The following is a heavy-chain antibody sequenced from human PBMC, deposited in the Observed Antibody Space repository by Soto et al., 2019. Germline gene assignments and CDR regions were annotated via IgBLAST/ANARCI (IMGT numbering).Heavy chain of an antibody. D-gene: IGHD2-15*01. CDR3: AKDDGRGVVVAAEMYNWFDP. CDR2: ISGSGGST. V-gene: IGHV3-23*01. CDR1: GFTFSSYA. Sequence: GGSLRLSCAASGFTFSSYAMSWVRQAPGKGLEWVSAISGSGGSTYYADSVKGRFTISRDNSKNTLYLQMNSLRAEDTAVYYCAKDDGRGVVVAAEMYNWFDPWGQGTLVTVSS. J-gene: IGHJ5*02.